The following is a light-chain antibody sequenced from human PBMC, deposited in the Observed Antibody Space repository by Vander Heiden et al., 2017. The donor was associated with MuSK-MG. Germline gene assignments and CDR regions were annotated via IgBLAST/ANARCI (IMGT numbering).Light chain of an antibody. CDR1: QSVNIY. V-gene: IGKV3-11*01. CDR3: QQCSIWPLT. J-gene: IGKJ4*01. Sequence: EIVLTQSPATLSLSPGERATLSCRASQSVNIYLAWYQQKAGEAPRLLIYDATNRATGIPARFRGSGSGTDFSLTISSLEPEDFAVYYCQQCSIWPLTFGGGTKVEIK. CDR2: DAT.